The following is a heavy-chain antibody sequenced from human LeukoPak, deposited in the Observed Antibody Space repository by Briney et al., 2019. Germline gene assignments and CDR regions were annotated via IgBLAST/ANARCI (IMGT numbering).Heavy chain of an antibody. Sequence: GRSLRLSRAASRFTFSSYAMHWVRQAPGKGLEWVAVISYDGSNKYYADSVKGRFTISRDNSKNTLYLQMNSLRAEDTAVYYCARDQAYSSGSNWFDPWGQGTLVTVSS. CDR2: ISYDGSNK. D-gene: IGHD6-25*01. V-gene: IGHV3-30*04. CDR1: RFTFSSYA. J-gene: IGHJ5*02. CDR3: ARDQAYSSGSNWFDP.